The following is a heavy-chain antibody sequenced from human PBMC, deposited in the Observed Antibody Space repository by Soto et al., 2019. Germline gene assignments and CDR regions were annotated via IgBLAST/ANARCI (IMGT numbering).Heavy chain of an antibody. Sequence: ASVKVSCKASGYTFTAYYIHWVRQAPGQGLEWVGWVVPNSGGTNYAQKFQGRVTMTSDASISTAYMELSRLTSDDRAVYYCARSAGVAGVGNYLDYWGQGTLVTVSS. CDR1: GYTFTAYY. CDR2: VVPNSGGT. V-gene: IGHV1-2*02. J-gene: IGHJ4*02. CDR3: ARSAGVAGVGNYLDY. D-gene: IGHD6-13*01.